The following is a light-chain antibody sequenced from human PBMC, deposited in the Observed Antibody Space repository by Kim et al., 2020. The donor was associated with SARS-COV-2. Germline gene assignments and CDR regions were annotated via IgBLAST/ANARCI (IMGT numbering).Light chain of an antibody. Sequence: GPAITTSCTGTNSDIGGYNYVSWYQQHPGKAPKLMIYDVPKRPSGVSNRFSGSKSGNTASLTISGLQADDEADYYCSSYTSSKTWVFGGGTQLTVL. V-gene: IGLV2-14*03. CDR1: NSDIGGYNY. CDR2: DVP. CDR3: SSYTSSKTWV. J-gene: IGLJ3*02.